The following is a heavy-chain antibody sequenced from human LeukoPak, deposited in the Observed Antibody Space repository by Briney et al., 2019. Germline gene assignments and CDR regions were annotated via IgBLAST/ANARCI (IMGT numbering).Heavy chain of an antibody. CDR3: ASRGVIILYAFDI. Sequence: PGGSLTLSCAASGFTFSSYEMNWVRQAPGKLLEWVSYISSSGSTIYYADSVKGRFTISRDNAKNSLYLQMNSLRAEDTAVYYCASRGVIILYAFDIWGQGTMVTVSS. CDR2: ISSSGSTI. V-gene: IGHV3-48*03. CDR1: GFTFSSYE. D-gene: IGHD3-3*01. J-gene: IGHJ3*02.